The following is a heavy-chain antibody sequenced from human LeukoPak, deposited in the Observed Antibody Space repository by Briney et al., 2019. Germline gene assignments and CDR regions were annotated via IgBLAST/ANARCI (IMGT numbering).Heavy chain of an antibody. J-gene: IGHJ4*02. Sequence: SETLSLTCTVSGGSISSYYWSWIRQPPGKGLEWIGYIYYSGSTNYIPSLKSRVTISVDTSKNQFSLKLSSVTAADTAVYYCARADPTGLFDYWGQGTLVTVSS. V-gene: IGHV4-59*01. CDR2: IYYSGST. CDR3: ARADPTGLFDY. CDR1: GGSISSYY. D-gene: IGHD3/OR15-3a*01.